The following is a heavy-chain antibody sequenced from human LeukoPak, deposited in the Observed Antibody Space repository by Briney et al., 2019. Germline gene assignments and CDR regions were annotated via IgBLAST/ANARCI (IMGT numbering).Heavy chain of an antibody. J-gene: IGHJ3*02. CDR2: TRSKPYSYTT. CDR3: VRSVTASTTGAI. CDR1: GFTFSDHS. V-gene: IGHV3-72*01. Sequence: GGSLRLSCATSGFTFSDHSMDWVRQAPGKGLEWVGRTRSKPYSYTTQYAASVKGRFTISRDDSNNSIYLQMNSLKPEDTAVYYRVRSVTASTTGAIWGQGTMVTVSS. D-gene: IGHD2-21*02.